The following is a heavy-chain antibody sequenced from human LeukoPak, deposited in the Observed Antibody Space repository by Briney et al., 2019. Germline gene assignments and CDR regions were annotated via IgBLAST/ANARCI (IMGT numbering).Heavy chain of an antibody. Sequence: ASVKVSCKTSGYSFTGYAMHWVRQAPGERLEWMGWINAGNGNTKYSQKFQGRVTITRDTSAKTVYMELSSLTSEDTAVYYCAKEVTLIVVARSYFDYWGQGTLVTVSS. CDR1: GYSFTGYA. CDR3: AKEVTLIVVARSYFDY. J-gene: IGHJ4*02. D-gene: IGHD3-22*01. CDR2: INAGNGNT. V-gene: IGHV1-3*01.